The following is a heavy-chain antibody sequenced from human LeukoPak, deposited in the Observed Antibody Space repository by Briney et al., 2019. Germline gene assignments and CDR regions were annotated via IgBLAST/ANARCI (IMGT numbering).Heavy chain of an antibody. D-gene: IGHD3-9*01. V-gene: IGHV1-69*13. CDR2: IIPIFGTA. J-gene: IGHJ5*02. CDR3: ARALRNYDILTGYSNPWFDP. Sequence: EASVKVSCKASGGTFSSYAISWVRQAPGQGLEWMGGIIPIFGTANYAQKFQGRVTITADESTSTAYMELSSLRSEDTAVYYCARALRNYDILTGYSNPWFDPWGQGTLVTVSS. CDR1: GGTFSSYA.